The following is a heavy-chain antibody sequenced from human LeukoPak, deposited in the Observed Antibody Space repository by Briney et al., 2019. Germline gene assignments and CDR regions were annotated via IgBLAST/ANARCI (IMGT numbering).Heavy chain of an antibody. V-gene: IGHV1-2*02. J-gene: IGHJ5*02. CDR1: GYTFTGHY. D-gene: IGHD3-10*01. CDR3: ANTYGSGSYYKGGFDP. Sequence: ASVKVSCKASGYTFTGHYIHWVRQARGQGLEWMGWINPNSGGTNYAQKFQGRVTMTRDTSIRTVYMESSRLRSDDTAVYSCANTYGSGSYYKGGFDPWGQGTLVTVSS. CDR2: INPNSGGT.